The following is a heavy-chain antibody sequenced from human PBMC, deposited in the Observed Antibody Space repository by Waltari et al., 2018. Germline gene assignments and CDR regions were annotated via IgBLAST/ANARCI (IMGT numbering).Heavy chain of an antibody. J-gene: IGHJ3*02. CDR3: ARLPNSGDDAFDI. CDR2: IDPGDSDT. V-gene: IGHV5-51*03. Sequence: DVHLVPSGAAVKKPGDSLTFPCRASLYIFSSSWIGWVREMPGKGLEWMGIIDPGDSDTRYSPSLQGQVTISADKSISTAYLQWSSLKASDTAIYFCARLPNSGDDAFDIWGQGTMVTVSS. D-gene: IGHD1-26*01. CDR1: LYIFSSSW.